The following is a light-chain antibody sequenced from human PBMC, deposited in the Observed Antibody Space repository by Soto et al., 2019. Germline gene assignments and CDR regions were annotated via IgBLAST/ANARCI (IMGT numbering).Light chain of an antibody. Sequence: EIVMTQSPATLFVSPGERATLSCRASQSISTNLAWYQQKLGQAPRLLIFGASTRATGLPARFSGSGSGTEFTLTISSLQSEDFAIYFCQQYNNWPLSFGGGTKVEIK. J-gene: IGKJ4*01. CDR2: GAS. CDR1: QSISTN. V-gene: IGKV3-15*01. CDR3: QQYNNWPLS.